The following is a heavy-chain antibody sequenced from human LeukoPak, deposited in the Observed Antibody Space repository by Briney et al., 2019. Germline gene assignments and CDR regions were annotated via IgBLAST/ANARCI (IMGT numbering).Heavy chain of an antibody. CDR2: INPSGGST. D-gene: IGHD6-13*01. V-gene: IGHV1-46*04. J-gene: IGHJ6*02. Sequence: GASVKVSCKASGYTFTGYYIHWVRQAPGQGLEWMGVINPSGGSTSYPQKLQGRVTMTRDTSTSTVYMELSSPTSEDTAVYYCARDLEQQLSSYYHGMDVWGQGTTVTVSS. CDR1: GYTFTGYY. CDR3: ARDLEQQLSSYYHGMDV.